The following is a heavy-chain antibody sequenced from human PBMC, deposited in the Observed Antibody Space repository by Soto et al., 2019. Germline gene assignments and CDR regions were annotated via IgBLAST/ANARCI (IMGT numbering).Heavy chain of an antibody. V-gene: IGHV4-39*01. Sequence: SETLSLTCTVSGGCISSSSYYWGWIRQPPGKGLEWIGSIYYSGSTYYNPSLKSRVTISVDTSKNQFSLKLSAVTAADTAVDTCARHIAPLYYYGSGSYLDYWGQGTLVTVSS. J-gene: IGHJ4*02. CDR2: IYYSGST. CDR3: ARHIAPLYYYGSGSYLDY. D-gene: IGHD3-10*01. CDR1: GGCISSSSYY.